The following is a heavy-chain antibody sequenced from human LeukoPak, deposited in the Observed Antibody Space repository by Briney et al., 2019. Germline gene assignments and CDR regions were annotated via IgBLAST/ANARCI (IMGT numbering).Heavy chain of an antibody. CDR3: ARGNAFDI. V-gene: IGHV4-38-2*02. D-gene: IGHD3-10*01. J-gene: IGHJ3*02. CDR1: GYTISSGYY. Sequence: PSETLSLTCTVSGYTISSGYYWDWIRQPPGKGLEWIGSIYHSGNTYYNPSLKSRVTVSVDTSKNQFSLKLSSVTAADTAVYYCARGNAFDIWGQGTMVTVSS. CDR2: IYHSGNT.